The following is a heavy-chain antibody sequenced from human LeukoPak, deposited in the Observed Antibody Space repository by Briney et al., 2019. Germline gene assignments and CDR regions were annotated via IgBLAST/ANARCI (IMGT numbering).Heavy chain of an antibody. CDR2: ISAYNGNT. D-gene: IGHD6-19*01. V-gene: IGHV1-18*04. Sequence: ASVKVSCKASGYTFTGYYMHWVRQAPGQGLEWMGWISAYNGNTRHAQKLQGRVTMTTDTSTSTAYMELRSLRSDDTAAYYCARAGITSGWVQNMDYWGQGTLVTVSS. CDR3: ARAGITSGWVQNMDY. CDR1: GYTFTGYY. J-gene: IGHJ4*02.